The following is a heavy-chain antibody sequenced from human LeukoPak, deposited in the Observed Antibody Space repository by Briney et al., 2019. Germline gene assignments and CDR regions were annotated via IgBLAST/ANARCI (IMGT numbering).Heavy chain of an antibody. J-gene: IGHJ5*02. CDR3: AKDRVSPGFNWFDP. V-gene: IGHV3-23*01. CDR2: INGRGDNT. CDR1: GVIISSYA. Sequence: RPGGSLRLSCAASGVIISSYAMSWVCQAPGKGLEWVSAINGRGDNTYYADFVKGRFTISRDNSKSTVYLQMNSLRTEDTAVYYCAKDRVSPGFNWFDPWGQGTLVTVSS. D-gene: IGHD2/OR15-2a*01.